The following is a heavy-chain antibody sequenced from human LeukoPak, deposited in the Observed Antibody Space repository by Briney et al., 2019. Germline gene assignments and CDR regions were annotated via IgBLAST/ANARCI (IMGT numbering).Heavy chain of an antibody. CDR1: GYTFTSNY. D-gene: IGHD3-22*01. J-gene: IGHJ4*02. V-gene: IGHV1-46*01. CDR3: AKDSRYYYDSSGSFDY. Sequence: ASVKVSCKAFGYTFTSNYMHWVRQAPGQGPEWMGVISPSGGSTTYAQKFQGRVTLTRDMSTSTDYLELSSLRAEDTALYYCAKDSRYYYDSSGSFDYWGQGTLVTVSS. CDR2: ISPSGGST.